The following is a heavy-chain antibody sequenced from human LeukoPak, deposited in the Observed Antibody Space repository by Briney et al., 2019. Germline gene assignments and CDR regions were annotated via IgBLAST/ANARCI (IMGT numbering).Heavy chain of an antibody. CDR1: GSTFAIYW. D-gene: IGHD3-3*01. CDR2: IYPGDSDT. CDR3: ARLSTRLLDH. V-gene: IGHV5-51*01. Sequence: GASLQISCQGSGSTFAIYWIGWVRQLPGKGLEWMGIIYPGDSDTKYSPSFQGQVTMSVDKSINTAYLQWDSLKASDTAMYYCARLSTRLLDHWGQGTRVTVSS. J-gene: IGHJ4*02.